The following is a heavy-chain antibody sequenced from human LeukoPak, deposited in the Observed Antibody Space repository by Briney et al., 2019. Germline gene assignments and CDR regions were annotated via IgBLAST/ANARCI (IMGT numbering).Heavy chain of an antibody. CDR1: GFTFSSYA. Sequence: GGSLRLSCAASGFTFSSYAMSWVRQAPGKGLEWVSAISGSGGSTYYADSVKGRFTISRDNSKNTLYLQMNSLRAEDTAVYYSAKDLGVTNWFDPWGQGTLVTVSS. J-gene: IGHJ5*02. CDR3: AKDLGVTNWFDP. D-gene: IGHD3-10*01. CDR2: ISGSGGST. V-gene: IGHV3-23*01.